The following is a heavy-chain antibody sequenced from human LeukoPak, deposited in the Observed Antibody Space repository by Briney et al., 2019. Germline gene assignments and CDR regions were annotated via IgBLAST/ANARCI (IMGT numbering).Heavy chain of an antibody. J-gene: IGHJ6*02. Sequence: PSETLSLTCTVSGGSISSYYWSWIRQPAGKGLEWIGRIYTSGSTNYNPSLKSRVTMSVDTSKNQFSLKLSSVTAADTAVYYCARDANWNGGYYYYGMDVWGQGTTVTVSS. CDR2: IYTSGST. V-gene: IGHV4-4*07. CDR3: ARDANWNGGYYYYGMDV. D-gene: IGHD1-1*01. CDR1: GGSISSYY.